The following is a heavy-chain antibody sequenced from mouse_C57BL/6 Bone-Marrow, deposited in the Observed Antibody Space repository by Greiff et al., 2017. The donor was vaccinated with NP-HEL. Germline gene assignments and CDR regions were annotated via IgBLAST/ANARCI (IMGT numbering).Heavy chain of an antibody. J-gene: IGHJ1*03. V-gene: IGHV5-4*01. CDR3: ARDDLDF. Sequence: EVKLMESGGGLVKPGGSLKLSCAASGFTFSSYAMSWVRQTPEKRLEWVATISDGGSYTYYPDNVKGRFTISRDNAKNNMYLQMSHLKSEDTAMYYCARDDLDFWGTGTTVTVSS. CDR1: GFTFSSYA. CDR2: ISDGGSYT.